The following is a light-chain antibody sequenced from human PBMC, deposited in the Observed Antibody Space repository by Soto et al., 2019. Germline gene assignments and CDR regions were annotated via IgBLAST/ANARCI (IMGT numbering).Light chain of an antibody. CDR3: SSFASSNNWV. V-gene: IGLV2-8*01. Sequence: QSALTQPPSASGSPGQSVTISCTGNSSDVGAYNYVSWYQQHGGKAPKLVIYEVTKRPSGVPDRFSGSKSANTASLTVSGLQAEDEADYYCSSFASSNNWVFGGGTKLTVL. J-gene: IGLJ3*02. CDR2: EVT. CDR1: SSDVGAYNY.